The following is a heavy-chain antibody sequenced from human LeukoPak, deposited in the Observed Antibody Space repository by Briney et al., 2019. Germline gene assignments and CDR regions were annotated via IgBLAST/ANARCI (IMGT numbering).Heavy chain of an antibody. Sequence: KPGGSLRLSCAASGFRFSGHYMSWIRQAPGKGLEWISYITNSGDFVNYADSVKGRFTISRDNAKNSLYLQMNSLRAEDTAVYYCAREARATPDFWGQGTVVTVSS. D-gene: IGHD1-26*01. CDR1: GFRFSGHY. CDR2: ITNSGDFV. V-gene: IGHV3-11*01. CDR3: AREARATPDF. J-gene: IGHJ4*02.